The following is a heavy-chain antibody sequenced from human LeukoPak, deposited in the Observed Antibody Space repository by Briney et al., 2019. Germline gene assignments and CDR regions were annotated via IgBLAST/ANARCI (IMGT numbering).Heavy chain of an antibody. CDR2: IDPKSGGT. CDR1: GYTFIDYY. V-gene: IGHV1-2*02. Sequence: ASVKVSCKASGYTFIDYYMHWVRQAPGQGLEWMGWIDPKSGGTSYAQKFQDRVAMIRDTSISTAYMELTRPRSDDTAVYYCARAYSTGWYGSTDYWGQGTLVTVSS. D-gene: IGHD6-19*01. J-gene: IGHJ4*02. CDR3: ARAYSTGWYGSTDY.